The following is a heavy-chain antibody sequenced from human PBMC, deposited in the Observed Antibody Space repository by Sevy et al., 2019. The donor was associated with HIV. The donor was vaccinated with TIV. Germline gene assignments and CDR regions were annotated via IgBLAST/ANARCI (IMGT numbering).Heavy chain of an antibody. V-gene: IGHV3-23*01. CDR1: GFTFSSYA. Sequence: GGSLRLSCAASGFTFSSYAMSWVRQAPGKGLEWVSAISGSGGSTYYAYSVKGRFTISRDNSKNTLYLQMNSLRAEDTAVYYCAKDLGDSSGYWSLEYFQHWGQGTLVTVSS. D-gene: IGHD3-22*01. CDR2: ISGSGGST. CDR3: AKDLGDSSGYWSLEYFQH. J-gene: IGHJ1*01.